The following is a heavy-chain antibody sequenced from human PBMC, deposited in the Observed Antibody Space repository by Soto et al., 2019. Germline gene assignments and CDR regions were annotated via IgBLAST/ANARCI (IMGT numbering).Heavy chain of an antibody. CDR2: IWYDGSNK. J-gene: IGHJ3*02. Sequence: QVQLVESGGGVVQPGRSLRLSCAASGFTFSSYGMHWVRQAPGKGLEWVAVIWYDGSNKYYADSVKGRFTISRDNSKNTRYLQMNSLRAEDTAVYYCARRWGYDAFDIWGQGTMVTVSS. CDR1: GFTFSSYG. CDR3: ARRWGYDAFDI. D-gene: IGHD3-16*01. V-gene: IGHV3-33*01.